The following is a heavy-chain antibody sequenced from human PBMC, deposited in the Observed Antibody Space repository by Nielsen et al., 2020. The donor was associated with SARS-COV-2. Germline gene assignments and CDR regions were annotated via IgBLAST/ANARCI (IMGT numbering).Heavy chain of an antibody. Sequence: GESLKISCAASGFAFSGYSMNWVRQAPGKGLEWLSYISSGSSTMYYADSVKGRFTISRDNAKNSLYLRMNSLRAEDTAIYHCARDREPGYNAVDYWGQGTLVTVSS. V-gene: IGHV3-48*01. CDR1: GFAFSGYS. J-gene: IGHJ4*02. D-gene: IGHD1-14*01. CDR2: ISSGSSTM. CDR3: ARDREPGYNAVDY.